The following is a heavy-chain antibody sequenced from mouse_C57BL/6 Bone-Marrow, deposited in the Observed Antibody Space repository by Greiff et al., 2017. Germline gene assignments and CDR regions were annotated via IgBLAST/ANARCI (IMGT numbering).Heavy chain of an antibody. CDR1: GYTFTNYW. CDR3: ARSDWDGGYFDY. V-gene: IGHV1-63*01. J-gene: IGHJ2*01. CDR2: IYPGGGYT. D-gene: IGHD4-1*01. Sequence: QVQLQQSGAELVRPGTSVKMSCKASGYTFTNYWIGWAKQRPGHGLEWIGDIYPGGGYTNYNEKFKGKATLTADKSSSTAYMQFSSLTSEDAAIYYCARSDWDGGYFDYWGQGTTLTVSS.